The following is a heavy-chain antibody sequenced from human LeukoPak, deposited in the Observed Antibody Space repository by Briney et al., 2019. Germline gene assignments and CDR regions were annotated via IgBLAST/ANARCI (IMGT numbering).Heavy chain of an antibody. CDR2: IWYDGSNK. V-gene: IGHV3-33*06. D-gene: IGHD6-19*01. CDR1: GLTFSSYG. CDR3: AKDPHQRIAVAGYFDY. Sequence: GGSLRLSCAASGLTFSSYGMHWVRQAPGKGLELVAVIWYDGSNKNYADSVKGRFTISRDNSKNTLYLQMNSLRVEDTAVYYCAKDPHQRIAVAGYFDYWGQGTLVTVSS. J-gene: IGHJ4*02.